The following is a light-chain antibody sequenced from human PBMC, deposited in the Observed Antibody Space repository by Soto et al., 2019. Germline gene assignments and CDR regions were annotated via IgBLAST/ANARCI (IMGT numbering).Light chain of an antibody. V-gene: IGLV2-14*01. CDR2: LVT. Sequence: QSALTHPASVSRSPGHSFTISCTGTSSDVGGYNYVSCYQQLPVEAPKLIIYLVTDRPSGVSNLFSGSKSGKTASLTVSGIQAEDEGDYYCSSYTATRTYVLATWTKVPVL. CDR1: SSDVGGYNY. J-gene: IGLJ1*01. CDR3: SSYTATRTYV.